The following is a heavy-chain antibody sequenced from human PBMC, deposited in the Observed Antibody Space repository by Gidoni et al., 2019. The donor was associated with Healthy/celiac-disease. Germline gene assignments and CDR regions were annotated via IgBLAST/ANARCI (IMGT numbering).Heavy chain of an antibody. Sequence: EVQLVESGGGLVQPGGSLRLSCAASGFTFRSYSMNWVRQAPGKGLEWVSYISSSSSTIYYADSVKGRFTISRDNAKNSLYLQMNSLRDEDTAVYYCARDRESSGWYFFDYWGQGTLVTVSS. CDR2: ISSSSSTI. J-gene: IGHJ4*02. CDR1: GFTFRSYS. CDR3: ARDRESSGWYFFDY. V-gene: IGHV3-48*02. D-gene: IGHD6-19*01.